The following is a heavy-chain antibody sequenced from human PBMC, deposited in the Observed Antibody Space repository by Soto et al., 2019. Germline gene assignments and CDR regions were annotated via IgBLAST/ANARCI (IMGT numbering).Heavy chain of an antibody. CDR1: GVTFDDYA. Sequence: GGSLRHSCAASGVTFDDYAMHWVRQATGKGLEWVSGISWNSGSIGYADSVKGRFTISRDNAKNSLYLQMNSLRAEDTALYYCAKDPQDGWELLYFDYWGQGTLVTVS. J-gene: IGHJ4*02. CDR3: AKDPQDGWELLYFDY. D-gene: IGHD2-15*01. CDR2: ISWNSGSI. V-gene: IGHV3-9*01.